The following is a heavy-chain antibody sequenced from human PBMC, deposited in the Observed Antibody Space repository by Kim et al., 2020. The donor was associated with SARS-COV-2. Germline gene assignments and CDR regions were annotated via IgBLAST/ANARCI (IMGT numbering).Heavy chain of an antibody. CDR2: ISSSSYT. D-gene: IGHD3-10*01. CDR3: ARTLFYYGSGKGYWFDP. V-gene: IGHV3-11*06. CDR1: GFTFSDYY. Sequence: GGSLRLSCAASGFTFSDYYMSWIRQAPGKGLEWVSYISSSSYTNYADSVKGRFTISRDNAKNSLYLQMYSLRAEDTAVYYCARTLFYYGSGKGYWFDPWGQGTLVTVSS. J-gene: IGHJ5*02.